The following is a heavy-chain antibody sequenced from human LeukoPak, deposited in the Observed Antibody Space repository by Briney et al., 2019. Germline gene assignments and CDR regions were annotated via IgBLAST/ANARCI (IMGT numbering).Heavy chain of an antibody. CDR1: GDSISSSVYY. CDR2: IYYSGST. V-gene: IGHV4-39*02. CDR3: ARETVNGARNYGMDV. J-gene: IGHJ6*02. D-gene: IGHD1-26*01. Sequence: PSETLSLTCTVSGDSISSSVYYWGWVRRPPGEGLGCIGNIYYSGSTYFNPSLKSRVTISVDTSKNQFSLKLSSVTAADTAVYYCARETVNGARNYGMDVWGQGTTVTVSS.